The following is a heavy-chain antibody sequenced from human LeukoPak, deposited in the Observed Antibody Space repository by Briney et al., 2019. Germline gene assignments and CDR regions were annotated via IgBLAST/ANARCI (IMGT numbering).Heavy chain of an antibody. D-gene: IGHD4-11*01. Sequence: GGSLRLSCAASGFTFSTYAMSWVRQAPRRGLEWVSSIIDSGGATYYADSVKGRFTISRDNSKNTLFLQMSSLRADDTAVYYCVKGTVSGTTVSYWGQGTLVTVSS. V-gene: IGHV3-23*01. CDR2: IIDSGGAT. CDR3: VKGTVSGTTVSY. CDR1: GFTFSTYA. J-gene: IGHJ4*02.